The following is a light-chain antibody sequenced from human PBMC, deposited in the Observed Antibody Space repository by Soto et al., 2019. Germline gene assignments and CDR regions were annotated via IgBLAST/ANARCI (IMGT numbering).Light chain of an antibody. V-gene: IGKV3-20*01. CDR1: QTISSSY. J-gene: IGKJ3*01. CDR2: GAS. CDR3: QQYGSSPPIT. Sequence: EIVLTQSPGTLSLSPGERATLSCRASQTISSSYFAWYQQKPGQAPRLLNSGASSRATGIPDRFSGSGSGTDFTLTISRLEPEDFAVYFCQQYGSSPPITFGPGTKVDIK.